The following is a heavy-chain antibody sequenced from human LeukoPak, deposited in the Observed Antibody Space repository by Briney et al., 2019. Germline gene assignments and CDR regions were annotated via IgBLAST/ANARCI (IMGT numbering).Heavy chain of an antibody. V-gene: IGHV3-30*03. J-gene: IGHJ4*02. D-gene: IGHD6-19*01. Sequence: GGSLRLSCAASGFTFSSYGMHWVRQAPGKGLEWVAVISYDGSNKYYADSVKGRFTISRDNSKNTLYLQMNSLRAEDTAVYYCARGSGWEDYFDYWGQGTLVTVSS. CDR3: ARGSGWEDYFDY. CDR2: ISYDGSNK. CDR1: GFTFSSYG.